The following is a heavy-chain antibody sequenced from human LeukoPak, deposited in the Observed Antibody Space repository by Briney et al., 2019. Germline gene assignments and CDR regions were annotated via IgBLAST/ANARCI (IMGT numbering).Heavy chain of an antibody. CDR1: GFTFSSYG. D-gene: IGHD4-17*01. Sequence: GRSLRLSCAASGFTFSSYGMHWVRQAPGKGLEWVAVIWYDGSNKYYADSVKGRFTVSRDDSKNTVYLQMNSLRAEDTAVYYCARDPGDYVGNDAFDIWGQGTMVTVSS. J-gene: IGHJ3*02. CDR3: ARDPGDYVGNDAFDI. V-gene: IGHV3-33*01. CDR2: IWYDGSNK.